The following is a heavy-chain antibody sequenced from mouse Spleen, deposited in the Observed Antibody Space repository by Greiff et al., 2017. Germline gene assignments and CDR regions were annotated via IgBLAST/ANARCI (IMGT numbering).Heavy chain of an antibody. CDR3: TRVGSNYGEYFDV. CDR1: GFTFSSYA. D-gene: IGHD2-5*01. CDR2: ISSGGDYI. V-gene: IGHV5-9-1*02. J-gene: IGHJ1*03. Sequence: DVQLVESGEGLVKPGGSLKLSCAASGFTFSSYAMSWVRQTPEKRLEWVAYISSGGDYIYYADTVKGRFTISRDNARNTLYLQMSSLKSEDTAMYYCTRVGSNYGEYFDVWGTGTTVTVSS.